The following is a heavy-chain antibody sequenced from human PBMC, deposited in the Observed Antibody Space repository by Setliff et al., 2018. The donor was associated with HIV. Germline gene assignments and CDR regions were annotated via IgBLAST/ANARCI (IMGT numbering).Heavy chain of an antibody. CDR1: GYTFTSYD. V-gene: IGHV1-8*02. D-gene: IGHD3-10*01. Sequence: GASVKVSCKASGYTFTSYDINWVRQATGQGLEWMGWMNPNSGNTGYAQKFQGRVTMTRNTSISTAYMELSSLRSDDTAMYYCASGKGVGGVIITGGLDVWGKGTTVTVSS. CDR3: ASGKGVGGVIITGGLDV. CDR2: MNPNSGNT. J-gene: IGHJ6*04.